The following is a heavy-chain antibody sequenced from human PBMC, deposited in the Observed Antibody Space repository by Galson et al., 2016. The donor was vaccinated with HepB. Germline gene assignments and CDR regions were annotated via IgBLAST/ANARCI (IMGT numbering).Heavy chain of an antibody. V-gene: IGHV3-64D*06. D-gene: IGHD6-19*01. CDR2: ISSDGGTT. CDR1: GFTFIIYY. CDR3: VKDRSIRVADYFDS. Sequence: SLRLSCAASGFTFIIYYMHWARRAPGRGLEFVSAISSDGGTTYYADSVRGRLTISRDNSKKTLYLQMSSLRPEDTAAYYCVKDRSIRVADYFDSWGQGTLVTVSS. J-gene: IGHJ4*02.